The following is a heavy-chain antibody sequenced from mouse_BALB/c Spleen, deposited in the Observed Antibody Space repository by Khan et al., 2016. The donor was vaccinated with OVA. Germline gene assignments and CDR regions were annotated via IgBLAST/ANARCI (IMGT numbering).Heavy chain of an antibody. CDR3: TRRNWDVAWFAY. CDR1: GYTFTSYW. J-gene: IGHJ3*01. D-gene: IGHD4-1*01. Sequence: EVELVESGTVLARPGASVKMSCKASGYTFTSYWMHWVKQRPGQGLEWIGDIYPGNTDTNYNQKFTGKAKLTAVTSTSTAYMELSSLTNEDSAVYYCTRRNWDVAWFAYWGQGTLVTVSA. V-gene: IGHV1-5*01. CDR2: IYPGNTDT.